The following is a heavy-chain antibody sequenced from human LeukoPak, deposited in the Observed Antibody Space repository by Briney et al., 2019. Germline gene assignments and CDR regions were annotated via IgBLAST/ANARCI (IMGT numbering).Heavy chain of an antibody. CDR2: IYHDGSS. D-gene: IGHD6-13*01. J-gene: IGHJ4*02. V-gene: IGHV4-4*02. CDR1: GGSISSTNW. Sequence: KPSETLSLTCAVSGGSISSTNWWTWVRQPPGKGLEWIGEIYHDGSSNYNPSLKSRVTMSVDKSKNQFSLKMTSVTAADTAVYYRARLKVVSSWYPSDYWGQGTLVTVSS. CDR3: ARLKVVSSWYPSDY.